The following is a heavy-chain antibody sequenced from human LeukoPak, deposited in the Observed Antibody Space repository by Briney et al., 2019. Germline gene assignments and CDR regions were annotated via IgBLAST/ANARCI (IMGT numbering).Heavy chain of an antibody. J-gene: IGHJ5*02. V-gene: IGHV3-21*04. CDR3: ARRSMYASGWCDS. CDR1: GFTFSSYS. D-gene: IGHD6-13*01. CDR2: ISSSSSYI. Sequence: PGGSLRLSCAASGFTFSSYSMNWVRQAPGKGLEWVSSISSSSSYIYYADSVRGRFTISRDNSENTLYLQMNGLRAEDSALYYCARRSMYASGWCDSWGQGTLVTVSS.